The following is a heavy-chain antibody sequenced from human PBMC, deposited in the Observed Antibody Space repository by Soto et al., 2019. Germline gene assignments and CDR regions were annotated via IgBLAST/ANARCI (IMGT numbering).Heavy chain of an antibody. CDR3: ERTYDKGRYFDS. CDR2: IIPIVGTA. Sequence: QVQLVQSGAEVKKPGSSVKVSCKASGGTFSSYAISWVRQAPGQGLEWMGGIIPIVGTANYAQKFQDRVTINADESTSTAYMELSSLRSEDTALYYCERTYDKGRYFDSWGQGTLVTVSS. D-gene: IGHD3-16*01. J-gene: IGHJ4*02. CDR1: GGTFSSYA. V-gene: IGHV1-69*01.